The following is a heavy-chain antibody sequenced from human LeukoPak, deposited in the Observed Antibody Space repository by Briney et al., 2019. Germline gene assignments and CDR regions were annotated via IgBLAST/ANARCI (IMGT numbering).Heavy chain of an antibody. CDR3: ARDYYDSSGYYYVPLGY. J-gene: IGHJ4*02. D-gene: IGHD3-22*01. Sequence: GGSLRLSCAASGFTFSSYAMHWVRQAPGKGLEWVAVISYDGSNKYYADSVKGRFTISRDNSKNTLYPQMNSLRAEDTAVYYCARDYYDSSGYYYVPLGYWGQGTLVTVSS. CDR1: GFTFSSYA. CDR2: ISYDGSNK. V-gene: IGHV3-30-3*01.